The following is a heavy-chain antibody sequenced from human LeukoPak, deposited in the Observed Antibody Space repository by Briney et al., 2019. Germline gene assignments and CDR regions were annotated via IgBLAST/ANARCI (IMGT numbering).Heavy chain of an antibody. J-gene: IGHJ4*02. CDR2: ITGNGGST. D-gene: IGHD4-23*01. CDR1: GFTFSSYA. V-gene: IGHV3-64D*06. CDR3: VKDPFYGGNPLYYFHY. Sequence: GGSLRLSCSASGFTFSSYAMHWVRQAPEKGLECVSAITGNGGSTYYADSVKGRFTISRDNSKNTLYLQMSSLRAEDTAVYYCVKDPFYGGNPLYYFHYWGQGTLVTVSS.